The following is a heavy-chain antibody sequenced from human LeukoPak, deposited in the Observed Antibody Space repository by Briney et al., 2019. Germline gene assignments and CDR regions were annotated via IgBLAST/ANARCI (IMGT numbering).Heavy chain of an antibody. V-gene: IGHV3-43*02. Sequence: GGSVRLSCAASGFTFDDYAMHWVRQAPGKGLEWVSLISGDGGSTYYADSVKGRFTISRDNSKNSLYLQMNSLRTEDTALYYCANSLRPSYYMDVWGKGTTVTVSS. CDR3: ANSLRPSYYMDV. CDR2: ISGDGGST. CDR1: GFTFDDYA. J-gene: IGHJ6*03.